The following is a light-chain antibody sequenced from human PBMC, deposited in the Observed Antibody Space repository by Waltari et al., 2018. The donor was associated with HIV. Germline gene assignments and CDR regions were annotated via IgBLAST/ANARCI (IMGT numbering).Light chain of an antibody. CDR1: ELWDKE. Sequence: SYDLTQSPSVSVSPGQTARLTRSGDELWDKEVCWYHQKSGQSPVLVMYEDNKRPSGIPERFSGSKSGNTATLTISGTQAMDEADYYCQAWDRNTVVFGGGTKLTVL. V-gene: IGLV3-1*01. CDR3: QAWDRNTVV. J-gene: IGLJ3*02. CDR2: EDN.